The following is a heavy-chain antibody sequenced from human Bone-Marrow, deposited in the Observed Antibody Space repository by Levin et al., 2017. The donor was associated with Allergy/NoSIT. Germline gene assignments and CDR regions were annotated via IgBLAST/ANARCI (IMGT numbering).Heavy chain of an antibody. CDR3: ARGGEPGIAVAGSFDY. CDR2: ISSSSSYT. D-gene: IGHD6-19*01. Sequence: GESLKISCAASGFTFSDYYMSWIRQAPGKGLEWVSYISSSSSYTNYADSVKGRFTISRDNAKNSLYLQMNSLRAEDTAVYYCARGGEPGIAVAGSFDYWGQGTLVTVSS. CDR1: GFTFSDYY. V-gene: IGHV3-11*05. J-gene: IGHJ4*02.